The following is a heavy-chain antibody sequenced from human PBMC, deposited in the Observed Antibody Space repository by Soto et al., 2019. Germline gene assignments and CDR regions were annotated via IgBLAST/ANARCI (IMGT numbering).Heavy chain of an antibody. Sequence: PGGSLRLSCAASGFTFSSYIMNWVRQSPGKGLEWVSYISSSSSTIYYADSVKGRFTISRDNAKNSLYLQMNSLRDEDTAVYYCARDRLMMDYYYYGMDVWGQGTTVTVS. CDR1: GFTFSSYI. CDR3: ARDRLMMDYYYYGMDV. V-gene: IGHV3-48*02. CDR2: ISSSSSTI. D-gene: IGHD2-8*01. J-gene: IGHJ6*02.